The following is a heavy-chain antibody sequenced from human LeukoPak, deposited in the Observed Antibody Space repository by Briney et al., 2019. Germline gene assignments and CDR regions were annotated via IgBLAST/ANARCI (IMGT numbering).Heavy chain of an antibody. J-gene: IGHJ4*02. V-gene: IGHV3-30*02. Sequence: GGSLRLSCAASGFTFSRYGMHWVRQAPGRGLEWVTFIQYDGSNKYYADSVKGRFTISRDNSKNTLYLEMNSLRPEDTAVYYCAKVGSGWFLSDYWGQGILVTVSS. CDR1: GFTFSRYG. CDR3: AKVGSGWFLSDY. CDR2: IQYDGSNK. D-gene: IGHD6-19*01.